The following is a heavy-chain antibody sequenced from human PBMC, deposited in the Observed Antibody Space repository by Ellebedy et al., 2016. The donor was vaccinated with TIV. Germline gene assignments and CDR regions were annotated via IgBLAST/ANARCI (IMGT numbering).Heavy chain of an antibody. CDR3: ARARGWNDGYMDV. Sequence: SETLSLTXTVSGGSISSSNSYWAWIRQPPGKGLEWIGTIYYIGTTYYNPSLKSRVTISVDTSKNQFSPKLSSVTAADTAVYYCARARGWNDGYMDVWGKGTTVTVSS. V-gene: IGHV4-39*07. D-gene: IGHD1-1*01. CDR1: GGSISSSNSY. J-gene: IGHJ6*03. CDR2: IYYIGTT.